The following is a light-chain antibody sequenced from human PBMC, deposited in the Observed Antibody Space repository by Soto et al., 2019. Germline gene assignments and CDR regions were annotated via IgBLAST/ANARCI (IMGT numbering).Light chain of an antibody. CDR3: SSYAGSNNFVV. J-gene: IGLJ2*01. V-gene: IGLV2-8*01. CDR2: EVS. CDR1: SSDVGGYNY. Sequence: QSALTQPPSASGSPGQSVTISCTGTSSDVGGYNYVSWYQQHPDKAPQLIIYEVSKRPSGVPDRFSGSKSDNTASLTVSGLQAEDEADYYCSSYAGSNNFVVFGGGTKLTVL.